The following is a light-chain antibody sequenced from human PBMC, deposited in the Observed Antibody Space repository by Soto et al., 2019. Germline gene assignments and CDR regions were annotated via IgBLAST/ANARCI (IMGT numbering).Light chain of an antibody. V-gene: IGKV1-5*03. CDR3: KQHHRYSPLS. CDR2: KAS. J-gene: IGKJ4*01. CDR1: QSISTW. Sequence: DIQMTQSPSTLSASVGDRVTITCRASQSISTWLAWYQQKPGKAPKLLIYKASGLESGVRSRFSGSGSGTDFTLTISSLQPDDFAHYYWKQHHRYSPLSVGGGTKEDNK.